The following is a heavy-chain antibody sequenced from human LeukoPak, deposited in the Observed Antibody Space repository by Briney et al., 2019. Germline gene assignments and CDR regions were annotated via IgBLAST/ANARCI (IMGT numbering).Heavy chain of an antibody. Sequence: ASVKVTCKASGYTFTSYGLSWVRQAPGQGLEWMGWISVYNGNTNYAQKFQGRVTMTTDTSTSTAYMELRSLRSDDTAVYYCARDSGGRGNDYWGQGTLVTVSS. CDR1: GYTFTSYG. CDR3: ARDSGGRGNDY. D-gene: IGHD1-26*01. V-gene: IGHV1-18*01. CDR2: ISVYNGNT. J-gene: IGHJ4*02.